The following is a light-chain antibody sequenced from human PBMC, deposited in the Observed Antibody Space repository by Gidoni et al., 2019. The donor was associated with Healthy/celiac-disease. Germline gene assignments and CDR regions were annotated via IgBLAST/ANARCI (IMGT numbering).Light chain of an antibody. V-gene: IGKV3-15*01. CDR1: QSVSSN. J-gene: IGKJ2*01. CDR2: GAS. CDR3: QQYNNWPPT. Sequence: EIVMTLSPATLSVSPGERATLSCRDSQSVSSNLDWYQQKPGQAPSLLIYGASTSATGIPARFSGSGSGTEFTLTISSLQSEDFAVYYCQQYNNWPPTFGQGTKLEIK.